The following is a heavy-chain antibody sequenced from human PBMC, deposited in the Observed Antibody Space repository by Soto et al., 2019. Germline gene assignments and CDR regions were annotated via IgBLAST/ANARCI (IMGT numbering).Heavy chain of an antibody. CDR3: AREETYYYDSSGPGASWFDP. J-gene: IGHJ5*02. CDR1: GGFISSGGYY. V-gene: IGHV4-31*03. D-gene: IGHD3-22*01. CDR2: IYYSGNT. Sequence: SETLSLTCTVSGGFISSGGYYWSWIRQHPGKGLEWIGYIYYSGNTYYNPSLKSRVTISVDTSKNRLSLKLSSVTAADTAVYYCAREETYYYDSSGPGASWFDPWGQGTLVTVSS.